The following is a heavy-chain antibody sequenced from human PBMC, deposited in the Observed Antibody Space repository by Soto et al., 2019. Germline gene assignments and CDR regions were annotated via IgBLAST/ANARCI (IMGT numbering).Heavy chain of an antibody. V-gene: IGHV3-48*02. D-gene: IGHD3-3*01. CDR1: GFTFERYS. Sequence: GGSLRLSCVGSGFTFERYSMIWVRQAPGKGLEWVSYISTSGETVFYADSVKGRFTISRDNAKNSVFLQMNSLRDDDTAVYFCARQLRDFDYSGQGTLVTVSS. CDR3: ARQLRDFDY. CDR2: ISTSGETV. J-gene: IGHJ4*02.